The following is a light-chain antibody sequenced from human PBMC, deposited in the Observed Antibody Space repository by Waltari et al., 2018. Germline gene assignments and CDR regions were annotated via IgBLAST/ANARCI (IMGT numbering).Light chain of an antibody. V-gene: IGKV3-15*01. CDR2: GAS. CDR1: QSVRNN. J-gene: IGKJ1*01. Sequence: EIVMPQSSATLSVSPGERATLSCRASQSVRNNLVWYQQKPGQAPRLLIYGASTRVTGIPARFSGSGSGTEFTLTISSLQSEDFAVYYCQQYNNWPPWAFGQGTKVEIK. CDR3: QQYNNWPPWA.